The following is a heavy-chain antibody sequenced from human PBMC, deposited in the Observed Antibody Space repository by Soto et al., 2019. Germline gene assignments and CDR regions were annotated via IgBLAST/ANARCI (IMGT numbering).Heavy chain of an antibody. V-gene: IGHV4-59*01. CDR2: IYYSGST. D-gene: IGHD3-22*01. Sequence: PSETRSLTCSVSGGSISSYYWSWIRQPPGRGLEYIGYIYYSGSTYYNPSLRSRVTISVDTSKNQLSLKLSSVTAADTAVYYCARENYASSGAPFLDYWGQGTLVTVSS. CDR1: GGSISSYY. J-gene: IGHJ4*02. CDR3: ARENYASSGAPFLDY.